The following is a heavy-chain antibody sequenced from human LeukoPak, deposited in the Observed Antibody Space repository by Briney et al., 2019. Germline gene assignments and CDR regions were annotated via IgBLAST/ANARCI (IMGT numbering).Heavy chain of an antibody. CDR3: ARDILAYCGGDCYPAFGC. CDR2: IWYDGSNK. J-gene: IGHJ4*02. Sequence: GGSLRLSCAASGFTFSSYGMHWVRQAPGKGLEWVAVIWYDGSNKYYADSVKGRFTISRDNSKNTLYLQMNSLRAEDTAVYYCARDILAYCGGDCYPAFGCWGQGTLVTVSS. V-gene: IGHV3-33*01. CDR1: GFTFSSYG. D-gene: IGHD2-21*02.